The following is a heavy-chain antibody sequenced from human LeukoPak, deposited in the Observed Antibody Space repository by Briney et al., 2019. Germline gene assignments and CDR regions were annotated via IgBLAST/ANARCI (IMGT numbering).Heavy chain of an antibody. V-gene: IGHV3-20*04. CDR2: INGNGGRT. D-gene: IGHD6-19*01. CDR3: ARDRVAVAGRYNWFDP. CDR1: GFTFNNYG. J-gene: IGHJ5*02. Sequence: PGGSLRLSCAASGFTFNNYGMSWVRQAPGKGLEWVSGINGNGGRTAYADSVKGRFTISRDNATNSLYLQMNSLRAEDTALYYCARDRVAVAGRYNWFDPWGQGTLVTVSS.